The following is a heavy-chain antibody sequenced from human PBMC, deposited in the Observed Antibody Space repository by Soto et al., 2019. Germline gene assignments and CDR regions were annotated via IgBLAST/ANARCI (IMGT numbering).Heavy chain of an antibody. CDR3: ALGGYNYGRPLDF. CDR2: IYHSGKT. V-gene: IGHV4-59*02. CDR1: GGSVGSYH. D-gene: IGHD5-18*01. Sequence: SETLSLTCSVSGGSVGSYHDNWIRQAPGKGLEWLGYIYHSGKTFYNPALTGRVSMSLDTSKNQFSLTLNAVTAADTGLYFCALGGYNYGRPLDFWGQGTLVTVSS. J-gene: IGHJ4*02.